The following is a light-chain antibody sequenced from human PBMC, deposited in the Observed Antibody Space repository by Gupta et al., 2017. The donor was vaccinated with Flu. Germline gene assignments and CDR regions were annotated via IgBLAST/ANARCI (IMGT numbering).Light chain of an antibody. CDR3: QSYDSSLSGSKV. CDR2: GNS. V-gene: IGLV1-40*01. CDR1: SSNIGAGYD. J-gene: IGLJ3*02. Sequence: QSVLTQPPSVSAAPGQRVTISCTGSSSNIGAGYDVHWYQQLPGTAPKLLIYGNSKRPSGVPDRFSGSKSGTSASLAITGLQAEDEADYYCQSYDSSLSGSKVFGGGTKLTVL.